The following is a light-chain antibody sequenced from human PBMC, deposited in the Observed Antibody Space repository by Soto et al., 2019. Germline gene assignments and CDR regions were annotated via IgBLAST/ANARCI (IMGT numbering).Light chain of an antibody. CDR1: QGISSY. V-gene: IGKV1-9*01. CDR3: QQLG. Sequence: DIQLTQSPSFLSASVGDRVTITCRASQGISSYLAWYQQKPGKAPKLLIYATSTLQSGIPSRFSGSGSGTEFTLTISSLQPEDFATSDCQQLGFGPGTKVDIK. CDR2: ATS. J-gene: IGKJ3*01.